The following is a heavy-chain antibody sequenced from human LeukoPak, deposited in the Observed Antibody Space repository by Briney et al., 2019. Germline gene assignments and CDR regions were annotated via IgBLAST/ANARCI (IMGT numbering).Heavy chain of an antibody. CDR2: ISWDGASA. J-gene: IGHJ4*02. CDR1: GFTFDEYA. CDR3: VKDNPFDY. V-gene: IGHV3-43D*03. Sequence: GGSLRLSCAASGFTFDEYAMHWVRQAPGNCLDWVSLISWDGASAYYADSVKGRFTISRDNSKNTLYLHINSLRAEDTAVYYCVKDNPFDYWGQGTLVIVSS.